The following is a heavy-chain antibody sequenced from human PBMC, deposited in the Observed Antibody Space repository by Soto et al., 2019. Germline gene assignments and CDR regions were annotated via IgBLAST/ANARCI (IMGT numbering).Heavy chain of an antibody. CDR1: GYTFTSYY. Sequence: ASVKVSCKASGYTFTSYYMHWVRQAPGQGLEWMGIINPSGGSTNYAQKLQGRVTMTTDTSTSTAYMELRSLRSDDTAVYYCASLAVAGTCDSCYYYGMDVWGQGTTVTVSS. CDR3: ASLAVAGTCDSCYYYGMDV. D-gene: IGHD6-19*01. J-gene: IGHJ6*02. V-gene: IGHV1-46*01. CDR2: INPSGGST.